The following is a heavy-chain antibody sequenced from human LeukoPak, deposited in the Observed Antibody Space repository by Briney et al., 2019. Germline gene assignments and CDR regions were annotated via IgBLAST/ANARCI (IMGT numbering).Heavy chain of an antibody. CDR3: ARRTLYSQTFDY. CDR1: GGSISSSSYY. CDR2: IYYSGST. Sequence: KASETLSLTCTVSGGSISSSSYYWGWIRQPPGKGLEWIGSIYYSGSTYYNPSLKSRVTISVDTSKNQFSLKLSSVTAADTAVYYCARRTLYSQTFDYWGQGTLVTFSS. J-gene: IGHJ4*02. D-gene: IGHD2-15*01. V-gene: IGHV4-39*01.